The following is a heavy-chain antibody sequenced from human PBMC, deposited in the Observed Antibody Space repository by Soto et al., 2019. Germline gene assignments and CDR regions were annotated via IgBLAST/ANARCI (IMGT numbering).Heavy chain of an antibody. J-gene: IGHJ6*02. V-gene: IGHV1-2*04. D-gene: IGHD5-18*01. CDR2: INPNSGAT. Sequence: ASVKVSCKASGYTFTDYYIHWVRQAPGQGLEWMGWINPNSGATNYAQKFQGWVTMTRDTSISTAYMELSRLRSDDTAVYYCARNVDTAMFNYYGMDVWGQGTTVTVSS. CDR1: GYTFTDYY. CDR3: ARNVDTAMFNYYGMDV.